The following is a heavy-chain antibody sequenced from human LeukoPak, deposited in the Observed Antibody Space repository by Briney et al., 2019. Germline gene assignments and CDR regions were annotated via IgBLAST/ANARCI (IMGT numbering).Heavy chain of an antibody. CDR2: IIPIFGTA. CDR1: GGTFSSYA. V-gene: IGHV1-69*01. Sequence: SVKVSCKASGGTFSSYAISWVRQAPGQGLEWMGGIIPIFGTANYAQKFQGRVTITADESTSTAYMELSSLRSEDTAVYYCARGDQGEYSYGLFFDYWGQGTLVTVSS. J-gene: IGHJ4*02. CDR3: ARGDQGEYSYGLFFDY. D-gene: IGHD5-18*01.